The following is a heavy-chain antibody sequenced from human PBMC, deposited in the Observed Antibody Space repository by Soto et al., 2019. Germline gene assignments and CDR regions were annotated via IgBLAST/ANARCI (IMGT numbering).Heavy chain of an antibody. J-gene: IGHJ4*02. Sequence: KSSETLSLTCAVYGGSFSGYYWSWIRQPPGKGLEWIGEINHSGSTNYNPSLKSRVTISVDTSKNQFSLKLSSVTAADTAVYYCARGTRRGFVGYWGQGTPDTVSS. CDR3: ARGTRRGFVGY. CDR2: INHSGST. D-gene: IGHD3-10*01. V-gene: IGHV4-34*01. CDR1: GGSFSGYY.